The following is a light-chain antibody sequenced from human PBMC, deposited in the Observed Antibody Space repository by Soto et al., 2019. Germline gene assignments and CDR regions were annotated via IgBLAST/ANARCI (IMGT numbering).Light chain of an antibody. Sequence: QSVLKQPAAGSGCPGRWITISCIETSSVVGDYNYGSWYQQHPGKAPKLMIYDVTYRPSWASNRFSGSKSGNTASLTISGLQAEDEDDYYCSSYKTNSTYVFGTGTKVTVL. CDR2: DVT. J-gene: IGLJ1*01. CDR1: SSVVGDYNY. V-gene: IGLV2-14*01. CDR3: SSYKTNSTYV.